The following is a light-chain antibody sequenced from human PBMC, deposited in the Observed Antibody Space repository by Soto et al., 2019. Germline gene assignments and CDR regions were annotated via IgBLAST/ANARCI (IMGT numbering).Light chain of an antibody. CDR2: AAS. Sequence: DLQMTQSPSSLSASVGDRVTITCRASQDISNYLAWYQQKPGEVPCLLIYAASTLQSGVPSRFSGGGSGTDFTLTISSLQPEDVATYYCQRYNGALRTFGQGTKVEIK. CDR1: QDISNY. CDR3: QRYNGALRT. J-gene: IGKJ1*01. V-gene: IGKV1-27*01.